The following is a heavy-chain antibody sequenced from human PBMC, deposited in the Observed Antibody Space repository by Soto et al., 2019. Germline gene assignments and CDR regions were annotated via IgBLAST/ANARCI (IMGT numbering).Heavy chain of an antibody. CDR2: IYHSGST. D-gene: IGHD1-26*01. CDR1: GDSISSVDHY. V-gene: IGHV4-30-4*01. CDR3: ARLRWETENNWFDP. Sequence: PSETLSLTCTVSGDSISSVDHYWSWIRQPPGKGLEWMGYIYHSGSTHYNPSLNSRLTISIDTSTNRFSLNLTSVTAADPAVYFCARLRWETENNWFDPWGQGALVTVSS. J-gene: IGHJ5*02.